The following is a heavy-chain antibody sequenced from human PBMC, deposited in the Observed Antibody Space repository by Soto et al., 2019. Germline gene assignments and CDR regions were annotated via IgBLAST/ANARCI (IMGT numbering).Heavy chain of an antibody. CDR3: ARGVVVYQQLVRGRDRFDP. V-gene: IGHV3-74*01. CDR1: GFTLRSYW. Sequence: EVQLVESGGGQVQPGGSLTLSCAVSGFTLRSYWMHWVRQAPGKGLEWVARIDSDGRTTNYADSVKGRFTISRDNAKNTVFLHMNSLRAEDRAVYYCARGVVVYQQLVRGRDRFDPWGQGTLVTVCS. J-gene: IGHJ5*02. D-gene: IGHD6-13*01. CDR2: IDSDGRTT.